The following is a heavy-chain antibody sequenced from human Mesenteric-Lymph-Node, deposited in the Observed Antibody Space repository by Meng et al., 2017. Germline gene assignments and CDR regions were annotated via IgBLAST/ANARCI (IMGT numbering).Heavy chain of an antibody. J-gene: IGHJ4*02. CDR1: GGSISRNSY. CDR3: ARDLRPYGDYVSGY. CDR2: IYHSGSP. Sequence: LRESCPGLVEPPGTLSPTCAVSGGSISRNSYWSWVRQPPGKGLEWIGEIYHSGSPNYNPSLKSRVTISVDKSKNQFSLKLSSVTAADTAVYYCARDLRPYGDYVSGYWGQGTLVTVSS. V-gene: IGHV4-4*03. D-gene: IGHD4-17*01.